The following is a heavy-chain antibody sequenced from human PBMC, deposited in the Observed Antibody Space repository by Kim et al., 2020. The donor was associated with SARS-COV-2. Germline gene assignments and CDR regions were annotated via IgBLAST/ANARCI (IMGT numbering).Heavy chain of an antibody. CDR1: GFTFSSYA. V-gene: IGHV3-23*01. CDR3: AKDGPRGCTSASCSSPDV. J-gene: IGHJ6*02. D-gene: IGHD2-2*01. CDR2: ISGSGGNT. Sequence: GGSLRLSCAASGFTFSSYAMNWVRQAPGKGLEWVSIISGSGGNTYYADSVKGRFTISRDNSRNTLYLQINNLRAEDTAVYYCAKDGPRGCTSASCSSPDVWGQGTTVTVSS.